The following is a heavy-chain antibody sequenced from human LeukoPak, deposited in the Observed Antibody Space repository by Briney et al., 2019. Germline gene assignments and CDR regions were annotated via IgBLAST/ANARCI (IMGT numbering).Heavy chain of an antibody. J-gene: IGHJ4*02. Sequence: SETLSLTCTASGGSISSGRYYWSWIRQPAGKGLEGIGRIYTSGSTNDNPSLKSLAAITVDTYKNHFSLNLSSVTAADTAVYYCATVGGIAAADKYYFDYWGQGTLVTVSS. CDR1: GGSISSGRYY. CDR3: ATVGGIAAADKYYFDY. V-gene: IGHV4-61*02. CDR2: IYTSGST. D-gene: IGHD6-13*01.